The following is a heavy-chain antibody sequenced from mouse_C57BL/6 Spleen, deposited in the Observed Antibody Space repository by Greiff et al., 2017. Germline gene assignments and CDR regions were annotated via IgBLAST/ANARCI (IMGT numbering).Heavy chain of an antibody. CDR2: IYPGSGST. CDR3: AIITTVVARNY. J-gene: IGHJ2*01. D-gene: IGHD1-1*01. V-gene: IGHV1-55*01. Sequence: VQLQQPGAELVKPGASVKMSCTASGYTFTSYWITWVKQSPGQGLEWIGDIYPGSGSTNYNEKFKSKATLTVDTSSSTAYMQLSSLTSEDSAVYYCAIITTVVARNYWGQGTTLTVSS. CDR1: GYTFTSYW.